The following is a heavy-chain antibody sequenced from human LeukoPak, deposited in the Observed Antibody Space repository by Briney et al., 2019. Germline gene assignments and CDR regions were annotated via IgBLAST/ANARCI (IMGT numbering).Heavy chain of an antibody. CDR3: AKDDFWSAVPGFDP. J-gene: IGHJ5*02. CDR2: IYTSGST. D-gene: IGHD3-3*01. V-gene: IGHV4-4*07. Sequence: SETLSLTCTVSGGSISSYYWSWIQQPAGKGLEWIGRIYTSGSTNYNPSLKSRVTMSVDTSKNQFSLKLSSVTAADTAVYYCAKDDFWSAVPGFDPWGQGTLVTVSS. CDR1: GGSISSYY.